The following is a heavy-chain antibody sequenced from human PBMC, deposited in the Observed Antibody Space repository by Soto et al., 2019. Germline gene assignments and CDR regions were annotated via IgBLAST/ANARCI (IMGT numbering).Heavy chain of an antibody. CDR1: GFTFSNAW. D-gene: IGHD2-15*01. Sequence: EVQLVESGGGLVKLGGSLRLSCAASGFTFSNAWMSWVRQAPGKGLEWVGRIKSKTDGGTTDYAAPVKGRFTISRDDSKNTLYLQMNSLKTEDTAVYYCTTVDCSGGSCYHDYWGQGTLVTVSS. CDR3: TTVDCSGGSCYHDY. J-gene: IGHJ4*02. CDR2: IKSKTDGGTT. V-gene: IGHV3-15*01.